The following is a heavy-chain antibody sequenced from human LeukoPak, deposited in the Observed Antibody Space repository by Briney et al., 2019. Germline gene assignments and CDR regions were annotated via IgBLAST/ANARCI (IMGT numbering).Heavy chain of an antibody. J-gene: IGHJ5*02. CDR3: AGAYSSSWYSRWFDP. Sequence: ASVKVSCKASGYTFTSYGISWVRQAPGQGLEWMGWISAYNGNTNYAQKLQGRVTMTTDTSTSTAYMELRSLRSDDTAVYYCAGAYSSSWYSRWFDPWGQGTLVTVSS. CDR1: GYTFTSYG. D-gene: IGHD6-13*01. V-gene: IGHV1-18*01. CDR2: ISAYNGNT.